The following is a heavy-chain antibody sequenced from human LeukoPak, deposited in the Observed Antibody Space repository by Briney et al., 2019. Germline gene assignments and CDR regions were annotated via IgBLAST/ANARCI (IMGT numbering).Heavy chain of an antibody. J-gene: IGHJ4*02. CDR2: IKSKSDGGTT. V-gene: IGHV3-15*01. D-gene: IGHD5-12*01. Sequence: PGGSLRLSCAASGFTFSNAWMSWVRQAPGKGLEWVGRIKSKSDGGTTDYAAPGKGRFTISRDDSKNTLHLQMNSVKTEDAALYYCPTTTGGWLRHYWGQGPLVRVLS. CDR1: GFTFSNAW. CDR3: PTTTGGWLRHY.